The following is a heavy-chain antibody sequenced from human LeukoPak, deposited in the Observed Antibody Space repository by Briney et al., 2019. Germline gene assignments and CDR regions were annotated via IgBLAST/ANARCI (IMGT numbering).Heavy chain of an antibody. CDR2: FDPEDGET. D-gene: IGHD3-22*01. J-gene: IGHJ4*02. V-gene: IGHV1-24*01. CDR1: GYTLTELS. Sequence: GALVKVSCKVSGYTLTELSMHWVRQAPGKGLGWMGGFDPEDGETIYAQKFQGRVTMTEDTSIDTAYMELSSLRSEDTAVYYCATLDSSGYYFDYWGQGTLVTVSS. CDR3: ATLDSSGYYFDY.